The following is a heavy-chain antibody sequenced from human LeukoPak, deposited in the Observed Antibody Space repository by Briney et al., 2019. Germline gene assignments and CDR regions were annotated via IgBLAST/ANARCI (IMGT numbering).Heavy chain of an antibody. D-gene: IGHD5-18*01. Sequence: GGSLRLSCAASGFTFSSYAMSWVRQAPGKGLEWVSAISGSGGSTYYADSVKGRFTISRGNSRKTLYLQMNSLRAEDTAVYYCAKGGGYNYGWSDYWGQGTLVTVSS. J-gene: IGHJ4*02. CDR3: AKGGGYNYGWSDY. CDR1: GFTFSSYA. V-gene: IGHV3-23*01. CDR2: ISGSGGST.